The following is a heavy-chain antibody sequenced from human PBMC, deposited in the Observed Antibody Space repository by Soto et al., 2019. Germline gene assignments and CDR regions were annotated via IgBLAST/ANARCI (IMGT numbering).Heavy chain of an antibody. CDR2: IWYDGSNK. D-gene: IGHD3-9*01. CDR3: ARNYDILTGYYYYYYYGVDV. Sequence: QVQLVESGGGVVQPGRSLRLSCAASGFTFSSYGMHWVRQAPGKGLEWVAVIWYDGSNKYYADSVKGRFTISRDNSKNTLYLQMNSLRAEDTAVYYCARNYDILTGYYYYYYYGVDVWGQGTTVTVSS. CDR1: GFTFSSYG. J-gene: IGHJ6*02. V-gene: IGHV3-33*01.